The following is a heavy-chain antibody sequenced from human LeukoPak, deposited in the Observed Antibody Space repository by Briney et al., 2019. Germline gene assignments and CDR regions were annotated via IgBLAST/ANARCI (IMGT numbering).Heavy chain of an antibody. V-gene: IGHV4-38-2*02. CDR3: ARGGYYYDSSGYSNDAFDI. CDR2: IYRSGST. D-gene: IGHD3-22*01. Sequence: SETLSLTCTVSGYSISSGYYWGWIRQPPGKGLGWIGSIYRSGSTYYNPSHKSRVTISVDTSKNQFSLRLSPVTAADTAVYYCARGGYYYDSSGYSNDAFDIWGQGTMVTVSS. J-gene: IGHJ3*02. CDR1: GYSISSGYY.